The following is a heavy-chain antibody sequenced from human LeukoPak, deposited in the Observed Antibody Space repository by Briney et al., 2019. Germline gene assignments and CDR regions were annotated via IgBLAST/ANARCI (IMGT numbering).Heavy chain of an antibody. Sequence: GGSLRLSCAASGFTFSTYTMNWVRQAPGKGLEWVSSISSRSSYIYYADSVKGRFTISRDNAKNSLYLQMNSLRAEDMALYYCSTDPRLLIYWGHGTLVTVSS. D-gene: IGHD2-8*01. CDR2: ISSRSSYI. J-gene: IGHJ4*01. CDR3: STDPRLLIY. V-gene: IGHV3-21*04. CDR1: GFTFSTYT.